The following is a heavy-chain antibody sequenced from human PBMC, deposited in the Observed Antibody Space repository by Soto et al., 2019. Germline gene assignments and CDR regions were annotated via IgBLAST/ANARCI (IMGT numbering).Heavy chain of an antibody. CDR3: ARDPATFGVPTPCMDV. Sequence: XXSLRLSFAASGFTFSSYAMHWVHQAPGKGLEWVAVISYDGSNKYYADSVKGRFTISRDNSKNTLYLQMNSLRAEHTAVYYCARDPATFGVPTPCMDVWGQGTTVTVSS. V-gene: IGHV3-30-3*01. CDR2: ISYDGSNK. J-gene: IGHJ6*02. CDR1: GFTFSSYA. D-gene: IGHD3-3*01.